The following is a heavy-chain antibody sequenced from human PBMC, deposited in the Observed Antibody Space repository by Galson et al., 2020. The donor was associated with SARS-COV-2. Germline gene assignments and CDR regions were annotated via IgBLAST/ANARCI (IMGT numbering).Heavy chain of an antibody. CDR3: ARAYHSSSWYLPYY. CDR1: GYTFTGYY. D-gene: IGHD6-13*01. J-gene: IGHJ4*02. Sequence: ASVKVSCQASGYTFTGYYMHWVRQAPGQGLEWMGWINPNSGGTNYAQKFQGRVTMTRDTSISTAYMELSRLRSDDTAVYYCARAYHSSSWYLPYYWGQGTLVTVSS. V-gene: IGHV1-2*02. CDR2: INPNSGGT.